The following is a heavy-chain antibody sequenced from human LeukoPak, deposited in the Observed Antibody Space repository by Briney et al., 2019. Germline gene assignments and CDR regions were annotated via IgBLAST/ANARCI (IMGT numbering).Heavy chain of an antibody. CDR2: ISYDGSNK. J-gene: IGHJ4*02. V-gene: IGHV3-30*09. D-gene: IGHD6-13*01. CDR3: ARENVAAAGTDFDY. CDR1: GFTFSSYA. Sequence: GRSLRLSCAASGFTFSSYAMHWVRQAPGKGLEWVAVISYDGSNKYYADSVKGRFAISRDNPKNTLYLQMNSLRAEDTAVYYCARENVAAAGTDFDYWGQGTLVTVSS.